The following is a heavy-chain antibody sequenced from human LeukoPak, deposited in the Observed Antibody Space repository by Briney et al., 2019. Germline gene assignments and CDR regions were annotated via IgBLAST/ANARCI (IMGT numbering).Heavy chain of an antibody. V-gene: IGHV1-18*01. J-gene: IGHJ6*03. D-gene: IGHD3-10*01. CDR2: ISAYNGHT. CDR1: GYTFTSYG. CDR3: ARRPGGYYYYYMDV. Sequence: ASVKVSCKASGYTFTSYGISWVRQAPGQGLERMGWISAYNGHTNYAQKVQGRVTMTTDTSTSTAYMELRSLTSDDTAVYYCARRPGGYYYYYMDVWGKGTTVTVSS.